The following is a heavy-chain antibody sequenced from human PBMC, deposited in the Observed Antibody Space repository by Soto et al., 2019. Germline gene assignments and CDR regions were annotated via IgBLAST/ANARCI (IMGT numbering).Heavy chain of an antibody. CDR2: IYYSGST. J-gene: IGHJ4*02. V-gene: IGHV4-30-4*01. CDR1: GGSISSGDYY. Sequence: SETLSLTCTVSGGSISSGDYYWSWIRQPPGKGLEWIGYIYYSGSTYYNPSLKSRVTISVDTSKNSVYLEMDSLRAEDTALYYCARDVDADFRTDFDYWGRGTLVTVSS. D-gene: IGHD4-17*01. CDR3: ARDVDADFRTDFDY.